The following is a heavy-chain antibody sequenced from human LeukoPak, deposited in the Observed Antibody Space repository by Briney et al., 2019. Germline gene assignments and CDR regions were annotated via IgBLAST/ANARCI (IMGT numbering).Heavy chain of an antibody. Sequence: PGGSLRLSCAASGFTFSSYGMHWVRQAPGKGLEWVAFIRYDGSNKYYADSVKGRFTISRDNSKNTLYLQMNSLRAEDTAVYYCAKDGVYDSSGYLDYWGQGTLVTVSS. CDR1: GFTFSSYG. D-gene: IGHD3-22*01. J-gene: IGHJ4*02. V-gene: IGHV3-30*02. CDR2: IRYDGSNK. CDR3: AKDGVYDSSGYLDY.